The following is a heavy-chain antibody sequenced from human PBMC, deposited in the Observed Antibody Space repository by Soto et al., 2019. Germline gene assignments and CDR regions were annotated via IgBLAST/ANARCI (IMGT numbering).Heavy chain of an antibody. CDR2: IYYTGTT. D-gene: IGHD3-22*01. J-gene: IGHJ4*01. V-gene: IGHV4-59*08. CDR1: DSPSGNYC. CDR3: ARLGGYYQAFNI. Sequence: PSETLSLTWTVADSPSGNYCWGWFRQPQGLGLEWVGYIYYTGTTTYNPSLRSRVAISLDASKSQFSLNLRSVTAADTAVYYCARLGGYYQAFNIWGPGALVTVSS.